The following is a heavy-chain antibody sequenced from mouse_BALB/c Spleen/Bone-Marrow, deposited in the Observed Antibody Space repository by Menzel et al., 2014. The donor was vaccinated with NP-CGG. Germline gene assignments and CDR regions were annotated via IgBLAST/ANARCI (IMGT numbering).Heavy chain of an antibody. CDR2: IDPYYGGT. D-gene: IGHD2-4*01. Sequence: EVHLVESGPELVMPGASVKISCKATDYSFTGYTLNWVQQSNEMSLARFGNIDPYYGGTSSNHKFKGKATLTVDKSSSKAYMQLKSLTSEDSAVYYCASTMITPFTYWRQGTLVTVSA. CDR3: ASTMITPFTY. CDR1: DYSFTGYT. J-gene: IGHJ3*01. V-gene: IGHV1S135*01.